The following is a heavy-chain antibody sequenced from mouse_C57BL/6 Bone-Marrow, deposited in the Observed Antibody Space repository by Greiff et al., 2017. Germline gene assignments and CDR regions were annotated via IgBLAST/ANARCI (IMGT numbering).Heavy chain of an antibody. J-gene: IGHJ2*01. CDR2: IDPENGDT. CDR3: TLPSITTVVALDY. D-gene: IGHD1-1*01. Sequence: VQLQQSGAELVRPGASVKLSCTASGFNIKDDYMHWVKQRPEQGLEWIGWIDPENGDTEYASKFQGKATITADTSSNTAYRQLSSLTSEDTAVYYCTLPSITTVVALDYWGQGTTLTVSS. V-gene: IGHV14-4*01. CDR1: GFNIKDDY.